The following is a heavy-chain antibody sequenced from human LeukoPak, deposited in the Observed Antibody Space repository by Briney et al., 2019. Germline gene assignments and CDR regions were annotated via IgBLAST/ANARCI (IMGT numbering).Heavy chain of an antibody. CDR3: ARTRFHDH. D-gene: IGHD3-10*01. J-gene: IGHJ5*02. Sequence: GGSLRLSCVASGFTFSNHWMGWVRQAPGKGLEWVANIKQDGSEKYYVDSVKGRITISRDNAKSSLFMQMNSLRAEDTGVYYCARTRFHDHWGQRTLVTVSS. CDR1: GFTFSNHW. CDR2: IKQDGSEK. V-gene: IGHV3-7*04.